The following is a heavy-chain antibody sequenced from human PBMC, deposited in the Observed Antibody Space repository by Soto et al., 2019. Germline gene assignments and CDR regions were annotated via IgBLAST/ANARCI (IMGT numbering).Heavy chain of an antibody. CDR3: ATSTVTTYYYYGMDV. V-gene: IGHV3-53*01. J-gene: IGHJ6*02. CDR1: GFTFSSYS. CDR2: IYSGGST. D-gene: IGHD4-17*01. Sequence: GGSLRLSCASSGFTFSSYSMNWVRQAPGKGLEWVSVIYSGGSTYYADSVKGRFTISRDNSKNTLYLQMNSLRAEDTAVYYCATSTVTTYYYYGMDVWGQGTTVTVSS.